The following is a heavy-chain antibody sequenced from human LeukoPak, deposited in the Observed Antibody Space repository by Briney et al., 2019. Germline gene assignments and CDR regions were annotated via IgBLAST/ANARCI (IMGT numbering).Heavy chain of an antibody. V-gene: IGHV4-39*01. Sequence: SETLSLTCTVSGGSVTYTNYYWGWIRQPPGKGLQWIGVIYYNGKTYYNPSLKSRVTVAVDTSKNQFSLKLSSVTAADTAVYYCARVEEVATTLPGYWGQGTLVTVSS. CDR3: ARVEEVATTLPGY. J-gene: IGHJ4*02. CDR2: IYYNGKT. CDR1: GGSVTYTNYY. D-gene: IGHD5-24*01.